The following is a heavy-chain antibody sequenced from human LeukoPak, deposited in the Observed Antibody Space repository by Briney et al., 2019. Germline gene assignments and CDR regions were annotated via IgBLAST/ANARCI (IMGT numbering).Heavy chain of an antibody. CDR3: ARRYSSGWYYFDD. V-gene: IGHV3-20*01. CDR2: INWNGGST. D-gene: IGHD6-19*01. CDR1: GFTFDDYG. Sequence: GGSLRLSCAASGFTFDDYGMSWVRQAPGKGLEWVSGINWNGGSTGYADSVKGRFTISRDNAKNSLYLQMNSVRAEDTALYNCARRYSSGWYYFDDWGQGTLVTVSS. J-gene: IGHJ4*02.